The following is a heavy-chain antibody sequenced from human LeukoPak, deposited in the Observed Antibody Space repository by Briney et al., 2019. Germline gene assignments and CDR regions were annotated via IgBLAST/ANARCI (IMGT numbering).Heavy chain of an antibody. CDR2: IGTAGDT. J-gene: IGHJ3*02. Sequence: GGSLRLSCAASGFTFSSYDMHWVRQATGKGLEWVSAIGTAGDTYYPGSVKGRFTISRENAKNSLYLQMNSLRAGDTAVYYCARGDPDGNFDIWGQGTMVTVSS. CDR3: ARGDPDGNFDI. CDR1: GFTFSSYD. V-gene: IGHV3-13*01. D-gene: IGHD4-23*01.